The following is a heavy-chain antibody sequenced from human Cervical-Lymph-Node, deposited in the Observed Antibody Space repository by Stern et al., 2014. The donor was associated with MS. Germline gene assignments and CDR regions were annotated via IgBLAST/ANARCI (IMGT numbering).Heavy chain of an antibody. J-gene: IGHJ6*02. CDR1: GFSLSTSGMC. D-gene: IGHD5-18*01. Sequence: QIPLKESGPALVQPTQTLTLTCTFSGFSLSTSGMCVSWLRPAPGKALESLARLVLDDDKIYSTSLKTRLSISRANSKNQVVLTLTNMDPMDTATYYCARTLRGYSHGYYYHGLDVRGQGTTVTVSS. V-gene: IGHV2-70*04. CDR2: LVLDDDK. CDR3: ARTLRGYSHGYYYHGLDV.